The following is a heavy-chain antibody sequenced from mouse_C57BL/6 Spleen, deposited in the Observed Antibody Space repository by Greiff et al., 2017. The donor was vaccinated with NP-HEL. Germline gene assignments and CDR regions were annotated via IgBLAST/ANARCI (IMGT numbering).Heavy chain of an antibody. CDR3: VRWLLRPY. Sequence: EVQLQQSGPELVKPGASVKISCKASGYTFTDYYMNWVKQSHGKSLEWIGDINPNNGGTSYNQKFKGKATLTVDKSSSTAYMELRSLTSEDSAVYYCVRWLLRPYWGQGTLVTVSA. D-gene: IGHD2-3*01. J-gene: IGHJ3*01. CDR1: GYTFTDYY. CDR2: INPNNGGT. V-gene: IGHV1-26*01.